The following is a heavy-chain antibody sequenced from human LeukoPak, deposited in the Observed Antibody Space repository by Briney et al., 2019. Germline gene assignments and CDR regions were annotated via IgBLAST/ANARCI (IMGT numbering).Heavy chain of an antibody. CDR2: IRHDGSNI. J-gene: IGHJ4*02. V-gene: IGHV3-7*04. D-gene: IGHD3-10*01. CDR1: EFSFSRSW. Sequence: GGSLRLSCAASEFSFSRSWMNWVRQAPGKGLEWVADIRHDGSNIYNVDSVRGRFTISRDNAKNSLFLQMNSLKDEDTAVYYCARDGSGRDFSLDYWGQGTLVTVSS. CDR3: ARDGSGRDFSLDY.